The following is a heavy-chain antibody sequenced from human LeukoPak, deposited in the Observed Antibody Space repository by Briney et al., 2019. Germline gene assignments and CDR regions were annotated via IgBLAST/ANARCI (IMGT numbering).Heavy chain of an antibody. CDR3: ARRGYDLWSGYRIDY. D-gene: IGHD3-3*01. Sequence: GRSLRLSCAASGFTLSSYGMHWVRQAPGKGLEWVAVIWFDGTNKYYRDSVKGRFTISRDNSKNTLYLQMNSLRAEDTAVYYCARRGYDLWSGYRIDYWGQGTLVTVSS. CDR1: GFTLSSYG. CDR2: IWFDGTNK. V-gene: IGHV3-33*01. J-gene: IGHJ4*02.